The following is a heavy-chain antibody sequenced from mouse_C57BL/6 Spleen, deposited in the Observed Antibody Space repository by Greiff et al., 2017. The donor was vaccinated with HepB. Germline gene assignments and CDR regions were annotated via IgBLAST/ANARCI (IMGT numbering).Heavy chain of an antibody. J-gene: IGHJ2*01. D-gene: IGHD1-1*01. CDR3: ARETTVVATWVYFDY. CDR1: GYTFTSYW. V-gene: IGHV1-64*01. CDR2: IHPHSGST. Sequence: QVQLQQPGAELVKPGASVKLSCKASGYTFTSYWMHWVKQRPGQGLEWIGMIHPHSGSTNYNEKFKSKATLTVDKSSSTAYMQLSSLTSEDSAVYYCARETTVVATWVYFDYWGQGTTLTVSS.